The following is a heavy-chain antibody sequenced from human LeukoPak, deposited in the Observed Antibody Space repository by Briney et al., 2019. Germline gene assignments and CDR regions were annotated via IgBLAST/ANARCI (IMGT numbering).Heavy chain of an antibody. CDR2: FYYSGSI. Sequence: SETLSLTCSVSGVSISSGGYYWSWIRPHPGTGLEWIGYFYYSGSIYYNPSLRRRVTISVDTSKNQFSLKLSSVTAADTAVYYCARWGLRGKNHFDYWGQGTLVTVSS. V-gene: IGHV4-31*03. CDR3: ARWGLRGKNHFDY. D-gene: IGHD3-16*01. CDR1: GVSISSGGYY. J-gene: IGHJ4*02.